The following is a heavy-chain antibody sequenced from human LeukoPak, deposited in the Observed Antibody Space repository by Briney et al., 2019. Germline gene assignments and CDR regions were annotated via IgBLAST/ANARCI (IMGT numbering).Heavy chain of an antibody. J-gene: IGHJ4*02. D-gene: IGHD5-18*01. CDR2: ISAYNGNT. CDR3: ARVHIRDTAMARGLDY. V-gene: IGHV1-18*01. CDR1: GYTFTSYG. Sequence: RGASVKVSCKAYGYTFTSYGINWLRQAPGQGPVWMGWISAYNGNTNYAQKFQGRVTMTRDTSISTAYMELSRLRSDDTAVYYCARVHIRDTAMARGLDYWGQGTLVTVSS.